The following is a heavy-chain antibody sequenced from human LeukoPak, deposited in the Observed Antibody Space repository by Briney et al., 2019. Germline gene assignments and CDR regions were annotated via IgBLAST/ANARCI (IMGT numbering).Heavy chain of an antibody. Sequence: GGSLRLSCAASGLTFSSYAMSWVRQAPGKGLEWVSSISSSSSYIYYADSVKGRFTISRDNAKNSLYLQMNSLRAEDTAVYYCARNKYYYGLGNYGVPNWFDPWGQGTLVTVSS. D-gene: IGHD3-10*01. CDR1: GLTFSSYA. CDR2: ISSSSSYI. CDR3: ARNKYYYGLGNYGVPNWFDP. J-gene: IGHJ5*02. V-gene: IGHV3-21*01.